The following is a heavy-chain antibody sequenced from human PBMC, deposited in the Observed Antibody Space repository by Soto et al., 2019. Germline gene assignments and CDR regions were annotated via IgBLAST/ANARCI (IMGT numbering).Heavy chain of an antibody. Sequence: QVQLVQSGAEVKKPGASVKVSCKASGYTFTSYAMHWVRQAPGQRLEWMGWINAGNGNTKYSQKFQGRVTITRDTSASTAYMELSSLRSEDTAVYYCARVVYSSRARLANDAFDIWGQGTMVTVSS. CDR1: GYTFTSYA. CDR2: INAGNGNT. V-gene: IGHV1-3*01. J-gene: IGHJ3*02. D-gene: IGHD6-13*01. CDR3: ARVVYSSRARLANDAFDI.